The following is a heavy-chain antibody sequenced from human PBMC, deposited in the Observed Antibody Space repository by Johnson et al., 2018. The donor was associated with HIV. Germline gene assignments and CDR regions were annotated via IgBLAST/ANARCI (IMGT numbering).Heavy chain of an antibody. D-gene: IGHD3-16*01. CDR2: ISGSGANT. CDR3: ARGSRYTYDNDDVYLLQAFDY. J-gene: IGHJ3*01. V-gene: IGHV3-23*04. CDR1: GFTFSNYA. Sequence: VQLVESGGGLVQPGGSLRLSCAASGFTFSNYAMSWVRQAPGKGLEWVSAISGSGANTYYADSVKGRFTISRDNSKNTLYLEMNSLRAEDTAVYYCARGSRYTYDNDDVYLLQAFDYWGQGTMVTVSS.